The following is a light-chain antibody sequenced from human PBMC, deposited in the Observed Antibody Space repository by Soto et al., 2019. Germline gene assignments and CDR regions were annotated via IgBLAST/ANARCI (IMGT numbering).Light chain of an antibody. Sequence: IAMTQSPSSVSGSVGDRVTINCRASQDIRSRLAWYQHKPGKATNLLIYSATTLQSGVPYRFSGSGSGTYFTLTISSLQPEDFATYYCQQANILPPVFGGGTRVEI. V-gene: IGKV1-12*01. J-gene: IGKJ4*01. CDR3: QQANILPPV. CDR2: SAT. CDR1: QDIRSR.